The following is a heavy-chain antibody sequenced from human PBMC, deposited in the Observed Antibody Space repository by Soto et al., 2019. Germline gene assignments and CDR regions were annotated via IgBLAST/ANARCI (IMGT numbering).Heavy chain of an antibody. CDR2: ISNSGSNI. D-gene: IGHD4-17*01. J-gene: IGHJ4*02. Sequence: EVQLVESGGGLVQPGGSLRLSCEASGFTFSSHSMNWVRQAPGKGLEGVSFISNSGSNIYYADSVKGRFTISRDNAKNSLYLQMNSLRDEDTAVYYCARDPYASTTVTIFDYWGQGTRVTVSS. V-gene: IGHV3-48*02. CDR1: GFTFSSHS. CDR3: ARDPYASTTVTIFDY.